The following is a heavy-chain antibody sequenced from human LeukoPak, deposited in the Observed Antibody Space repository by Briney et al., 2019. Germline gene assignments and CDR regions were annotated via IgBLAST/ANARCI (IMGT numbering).Heavy chain of an antibody. CDR2: ISYDGSNK. V-gene: IGHV3-30*04. D-gene: IGHD2-2*01. J-gene: IGHJ5*02. CDR1: GYTFSYYF. Sequence: GGSLRLSCEGSGYTFSYYFMYWVRQAPGKGLEWVAVISYDGSNKYYADSVKGRFTISRDNSKNTLYLQMNSLRAEDTAVYYCARDQGYCSSTSCWSWFDPWGQGTLVTVSS. CDR3: ARDQGYCSSTSCWSWFDP.